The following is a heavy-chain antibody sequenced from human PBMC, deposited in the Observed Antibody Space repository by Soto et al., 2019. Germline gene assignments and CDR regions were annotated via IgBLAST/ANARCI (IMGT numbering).Heavy chain of an antibody. CDR3: ARDWGEYCGGDCSDYSY. J-gene: IGHJ4*02. CDR2: IWYDGSNK. Sequence: QVQLVESGGGVVQPGRSLRLSCAASGFTFSSYGMHWVRQAPGKGLEWVAVIWYDGSNKYYADSVKGRFTISRDNSKNTLYLQMNSLRAEDTAVYYCARDWGEYCGGDCSDYSYWGQGTLVTVSS. D-gene: IGHD2-21*02. CDR1: GFTFSSYG. V-gene: IGHV3-33*01.